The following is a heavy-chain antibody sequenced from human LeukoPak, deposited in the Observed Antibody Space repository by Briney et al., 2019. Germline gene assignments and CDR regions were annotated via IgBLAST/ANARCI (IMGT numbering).Heavy chain of an antibody. CDR1: GYTFTSYD. V-gene: IGHV1-8*01. Sequence: GASVKVSCKASGYTFTSYDINWVRQATGQGLEWMGWMNPNSGNTGYAQKFQGRVTMTRNTSISTAYMELSSLRSEDTAVYYCAXXXXXSGYYSNWFDPWGQGTLVTVSS. J-gene: IGHJ5*02. CDR2: MNPNSGNT. CDR3: AXXXXXSGYYSNWFDP. D-gene: IGHD3-22*01.